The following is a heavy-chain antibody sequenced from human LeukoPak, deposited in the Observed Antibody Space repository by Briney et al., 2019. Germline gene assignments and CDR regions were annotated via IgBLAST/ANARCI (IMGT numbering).Heavy chain of an antibody. V-gene: IGHV1-46*01. Sequence: ASVKVSCKASGYFFTSYYMHWVRQGPGQGLEWMGIINPSGGSTSYAQKFQGRVTMTRDTTTSTVYMELSSLRSEDTAVYFCARARRGVMDYFYYGMDVWGQGTTVTVSS. CDR2: INPSGGST. J-gene: IGHJ6*02. D-gene: IGHD3-16*01. CDR3: ARARRGVMDYFYYGMDV. CDR1: GYFFTSYY.